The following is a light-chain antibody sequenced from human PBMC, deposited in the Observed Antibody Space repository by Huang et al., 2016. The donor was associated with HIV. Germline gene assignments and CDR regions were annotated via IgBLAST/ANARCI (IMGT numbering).Light chain of an antibody. J-gene: IGKJ1*01. CDR2: DAS. CDR1: QRVGSN. V-gene: IGKV3-15*01. CDR3: QQYNNFWT. Sequence: IVMTQSPATLSVSPGERATLPCRASQRVGSNLAWYQQKPGQAPTLLIYDASTRATNISARFSGSGSGTEFTLTISSLQSEDFAVYYCQQYNNFWTFGQGTKVEIK.